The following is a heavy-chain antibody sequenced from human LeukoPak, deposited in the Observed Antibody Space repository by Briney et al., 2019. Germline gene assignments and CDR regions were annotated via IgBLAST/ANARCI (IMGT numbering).Heavy chain of an antibody. CDR1: GGTFSSYA. CDR3: ARDPGPHSGYDFGNY. V-gene: IGHV1-69*04. J-gene: IGHJ4*02. Sequence: SVKVSCKASGGTFSSYAISWVRQAPGQGLEWMGRIIPILGIANYAQKSQGRVTITADKSTSTAYMELSSLRSEDTAVYYCARDPGPHSGYDFGNYWGQGTLVTVSS. CDR2: IIPILGIA. D-gene: IGHD5-12*01.